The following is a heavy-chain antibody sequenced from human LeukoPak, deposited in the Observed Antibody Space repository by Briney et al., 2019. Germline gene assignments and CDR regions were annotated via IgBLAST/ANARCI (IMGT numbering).Heavy chain of an antibody. Sequence: SQTLSLTCASSGDSISSNSAAWNWIRQSPSRGLEWLGRTYYRSKWYNDYAVSVKSRIIINPDTSKNQFSLQLNSVTPEDTAVYYCAREEIRGCSATTCDSDWLDTWGQGTLVTVSS. CDR2: TYYRSKWYN. CDR3: AREEIRGCSATTCDSDWLDT. J-gene: IGHJ5*02. CDR1: GDSISSNSAA. V-gene: IGHV6-1*01. D-gene: IGHD2-15*01.